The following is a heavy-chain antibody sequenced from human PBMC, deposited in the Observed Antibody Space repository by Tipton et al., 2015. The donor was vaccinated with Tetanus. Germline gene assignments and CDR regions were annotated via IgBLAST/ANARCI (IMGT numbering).Heavy chain of an antibody. V-gene: IGHV4-30-4*01. CDR1: GGSISSGDYY. D-gene: IGHD2/OR15-2a*01. CDR2: IYYSGST. J-gene: IGHJ4*02. Sequence: TLSLTCTVSGGSISSGDYYWSWVRQPPGKGLEWIGYIYYSGSTYYNPSLKSRVTISIDTSKNQFSLRLSSVTAADTAVYYCSSSPGNHYLAFFDYWGRGTLATVSS. CDR3: SSSPGNHYLAFFDY.